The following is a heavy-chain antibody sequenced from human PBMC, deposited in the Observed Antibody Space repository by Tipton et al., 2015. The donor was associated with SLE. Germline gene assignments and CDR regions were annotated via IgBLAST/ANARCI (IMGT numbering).Heavy chain of an antibody. CDR1: GGSISSYY. CDR3: ARGRNVVVIAIGGWYFDL. D-gene: IGHD2-21*01. CDR2: IYTSGST. Sequence: GLVKPSETLSLTCTVSGGSISSYYWSWIRQPGKGLEWIGRIYTSGSTNYNPSLKSRVTISVDTSKNQFSLKLSSVTAADTAVYYCARGRNVVVIAIGGWYFDLWGRGTLVTVSS. J-gene: IGHJ2*01. V-gene: IGHV4-4*07.